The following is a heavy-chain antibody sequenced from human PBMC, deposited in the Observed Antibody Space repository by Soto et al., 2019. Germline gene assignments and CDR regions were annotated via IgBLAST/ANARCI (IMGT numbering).Heavy chain of an antibody. V-gene: IGHV3-33*01. Sequence: QVQLVESGGGVVQPGRSLRLSCAASGFTFSSYGMHWVRQAPGKGLEWVALVWYDGGNNYYADSVKGRFTISRDNSKNTLYLQMNSLRDEDTAVYYCVRAAGYSGTDYVYYYGMDVCGQGSTVTVSS. CDR3: VRAAGYSGTDYVYYYGMDV. CDR2: VWYDGGNN. D-gene: IGHD5-12*01. J-gene: IGHJ6*02. CDR1: GFTFSSYG.